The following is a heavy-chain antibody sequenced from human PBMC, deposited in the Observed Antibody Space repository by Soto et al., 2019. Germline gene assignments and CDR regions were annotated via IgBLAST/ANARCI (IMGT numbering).Heavy chain of an antibody. J-gene: IGHJ5*02. CDR1: GCSFSGYQ. CDR3: ARGPPRGDYPSRWFDP. V-gene: IGHV4-34*01. D-gene: IGHD2-21*01. CDR2: INHNGST. Sequence: QVQLQQWGADLLKPSGPLSLTCAVYGCSFSGYQWSWISQPPGKGLVWSGEINHNGSTRYNPSLKRRVTISIDTSKTQLSLKLTDVAAADTAVYYCARGPPRGDYPSRWFDPWGKGTLVTVSS.